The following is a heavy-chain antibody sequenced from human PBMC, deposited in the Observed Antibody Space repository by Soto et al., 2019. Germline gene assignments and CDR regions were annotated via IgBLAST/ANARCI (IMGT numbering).Heavy chain of an antibody. D-gene: IGHD6-6*01. V-gene: IGHV3-64*02. CDR2: ISSNGGST. J-gene: IGHJ4*02. CDR3: AQSLQYSSSSGPVDY. Sequence: GGSLRLSCAASGFTFSSYSMHWVRQAPGKGLEYVSAISSNGGSTYYADSVKGRFTISRDNSKNTLYLQMGSLRSEDTAVYYCAQSLQYSSSSGPVDYWGQGTLVTVSS. CDR1: GFTFSSYS.